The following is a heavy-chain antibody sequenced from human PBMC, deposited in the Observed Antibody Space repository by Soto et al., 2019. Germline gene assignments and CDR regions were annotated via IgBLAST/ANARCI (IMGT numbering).Heavy chain of an antibody. CDR2: IYYSGST. CDR1: GGSISSSSYY. J-gene: IGHJ4*02. D-gene: IGHD3-3*01. V-gene: IGHV4-39*01. CDR3: VTYYDFWSGYSFY. Sequence: SETLSLTCTVSGGSISSSSYYWGWIRQPPGKGLEWIGSIYYSGSTYYNPSLKSRVTISVDTSKNQFSLKLSSVTAADTAVYYCVTYYDFWSGYSFYWGQGTLVTVSS.